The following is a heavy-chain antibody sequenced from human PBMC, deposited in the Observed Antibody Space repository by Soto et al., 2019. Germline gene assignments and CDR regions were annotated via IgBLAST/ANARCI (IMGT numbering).Heavy chain of an antibody. CDR1: GGSVSVDSYY. J-gene: IGHJ4*02. V-gene: IGHV4-39*01. CDR2: IHYRGST. CDR3: ARLATTVSTPNY. D-gene: IGHD4-17*01. Sequence: PSETLSLTCAVSGGSVSVDSYYWAWIRRPPGKGLEWIATIHYRGSTYYATSLKSRVTISIDTSKNQFSLMLASVTATDTAFYYCARLATTVSTPNYWGQGTLVTVSS.